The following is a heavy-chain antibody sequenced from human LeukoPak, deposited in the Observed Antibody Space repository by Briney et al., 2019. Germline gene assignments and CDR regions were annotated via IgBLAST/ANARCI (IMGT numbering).Heavy chain of an antibody. J-gene: IGHJ6*03. CDR2: ISYDGSNK. V-gene: IGHV3-30*03. Sequence: GGSLRLSCAASGFTFSDYNMHWVRQAPGKGLEWVAVISYDGSNKYYADSVKGRFTISRDNAKNSLYLQMNSLRAEDTAIYYCARDPYNGNYGDSYYYYMDVWGKGTTVTISS. CDR1: GFTFSDYN. D-gene: IGHD1-26*01. CDR3: ARDPYNGNYGDSYYYYMDV.